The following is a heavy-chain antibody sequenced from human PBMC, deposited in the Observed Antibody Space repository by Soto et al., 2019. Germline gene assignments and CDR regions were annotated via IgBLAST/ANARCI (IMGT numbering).Heavy chain of an antibody. J-gene: IGHJ6*02. V-gene: IGHV4-34*01. CDR3: ARGYCTRRSCYIGGFYYYGMDV. CDR2: INHSGST. Sequence: PSATLSLTCAVYGGSFSGYYWGWIRQPPGKGLEWIGEINHSGSTNYNPSLKSRVTITVDTSKNQFPLKLSSVTAADTAVYYCARGYCTRRSCYIGGFYYYGMDVWGQGATVTVSS. D-gene: IGHD2-15*01. CDR1: GGSFSGYY.